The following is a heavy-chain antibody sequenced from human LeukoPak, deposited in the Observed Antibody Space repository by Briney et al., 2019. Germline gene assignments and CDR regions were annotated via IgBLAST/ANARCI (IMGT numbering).Heavy chain of an antibody. CDR2: ISSSSSYT. J-gene: IGHJ4*02. V-gene: IGHV3-11*06. CDR1: GFTFSDYY. D-gene: IGHD1-20*01. Sequence: GGSLRLSCAASGFTFSDYYMSWIRQAPGKGLEWVSYISSSSSYTNYADSVKGRFTISRDNAKNSLYLRMNSLRAEDTAVYYCARDLTGTTPGDYWGQGTLVTVSS. CDR3: ARDLTGTTPGDY.